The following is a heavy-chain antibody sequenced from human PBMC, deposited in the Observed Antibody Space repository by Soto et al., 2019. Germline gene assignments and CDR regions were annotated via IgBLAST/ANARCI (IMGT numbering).Heavy chain of an antibody. CDR1: GGTFSSYS. J-gene: IGHJ4*02. D-gene: IGHD1-26*01. CDR3: ARDGGRHSGGIDY. Sequence: QVQLVQSGAEVKKPGSSVKVSCKASGGTFSSYSINWLRQAPGQGLEWMGEIIPIFGTANYAQKFQGRVTMTADESTSTAYMELSSLISEDTAVYYCARDGGRHSGGIDYWGQGTLVTVSS. CDR2: IIPIFGTA. V-gene: IGHV1-69*01.